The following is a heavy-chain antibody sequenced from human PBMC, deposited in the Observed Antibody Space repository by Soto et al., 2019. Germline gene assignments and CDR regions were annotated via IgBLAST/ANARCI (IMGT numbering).Heavy chain of an antibody. CDR2: IWYDGSNK. J-gene: IGHJ3*02. CDR3: AREPGVVVAVAFDI. CDR1: GFTFSSYG. D-gene: IGHD2-15*01. Sequence: QVQLVESGGGVVQPGRSLRLSCAASGFTFSSYGMHWVRQAPGKGLEWVAVIWYDGSNKYYADSVKGRFTISRDNSKNTLYLQMNSLRAEDTAVYYCAREPGVVVAVAFDIWGQGTMGTGSS. V-gene: IGHV3-33*01.